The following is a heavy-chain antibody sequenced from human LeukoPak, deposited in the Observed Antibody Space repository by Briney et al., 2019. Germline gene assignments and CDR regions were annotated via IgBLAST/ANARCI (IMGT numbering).Heavy chain of an antibody. Sequence: PGGSLRLSCAASGFTFSSYAMSWVRQAPGKGLEWVSAISNNGGYTYYADSVQGRFTISRDNSKSTLCLQMNNLRAEDTAVYYCAKVEYGRGWFPWGQGTLVTVSS. V-gene: IGHV3-23*01. CDR2: ISNNGGYT. CDR3: AKVEYGRGWFP. CDR1: GFTFSSYA. J-gene: IGHJ5*02. D-gene: IGHD6-19*01.